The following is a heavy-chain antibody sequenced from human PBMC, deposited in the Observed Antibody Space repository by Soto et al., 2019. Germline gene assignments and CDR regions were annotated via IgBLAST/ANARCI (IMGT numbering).Heavy chain of an antibody. D-gene: IGHD3-10*01. CDR2: IYYSGST. CDR3: ARARMVRGIIYYYGMDV. Sequence: QVQLQESGPGLVKSSQTLSLTCTVSGGSISSDGNYWSWIRQPPGKAWGWIGYIYYSGSTYYNPSLKSRVTISVDTSKNQFSLKLNSVTAADTAVYYCARARMVRGIIYYYGMDVWGQGTTVTVSS. J-gene: IGHJ6*02. V-gene: IGHV4-31*03. CDR1: GGSISSDGNY.